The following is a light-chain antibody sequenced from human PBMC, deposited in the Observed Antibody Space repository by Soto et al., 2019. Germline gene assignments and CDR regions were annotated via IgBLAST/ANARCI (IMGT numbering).Light chain of an antibody. CDR1: QSISKF. V-gene: IGKV1-39*01. Sequence: DIQMTQSPSSLSASVGDRVTITCRASQSISKFLNWYQHKPGEAPKVLIYAASSLQSGVPSRFIGSASGTDFTLTISSLQPEDFATYRCQQSYSVPFTFGPGPKVDIK. J-gene: IGKJ3*01. CDR3: QQSYSVPFT. CDR2: AAS.